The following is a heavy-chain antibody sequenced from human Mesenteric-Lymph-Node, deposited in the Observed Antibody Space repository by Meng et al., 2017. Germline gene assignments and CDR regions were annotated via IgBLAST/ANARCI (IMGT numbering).Heavy chain of an antibody. CDR1: GGTFSSYA. D-gene: IGHD2/OR15-2a*01. CDR2: IIPIFGTA. CDR3: ARDRSAFSNYFDY. Sequence: QVQLGQAGAEVKKPGSSVKVSCKASGGTFSSYAISWVRQAPGQGLEWMGGIIPIFGTANYAQKFQGRVTITADESTSTAYMELSSLRSEDTAVYYCARDRSAFSNYFDYWGQGTLVTVSS. V-gene: IGHV1-69*01. J-gene: IGHJ4*02.